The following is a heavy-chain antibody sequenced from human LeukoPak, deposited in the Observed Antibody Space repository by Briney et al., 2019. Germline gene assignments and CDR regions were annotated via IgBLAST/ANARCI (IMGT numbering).Heavy chain of an antibody. D-gene: IGHD3-16*02. Sequence: PSETLSLTCAVYGGSFSGYYWSWIRQPPGKGLEWIGEINHSGSTNYNPSLKSRVTISVDTSKNQFSLKLSSVTAADTAVYYCGELSSDYWGQGTLVTVSS. CDR1: GGSFSGYY. CDR2: INHSGST. J-gene: IGHJ4*02. V-gene: IGHV4-34*01. CDR3: GELSSDY.